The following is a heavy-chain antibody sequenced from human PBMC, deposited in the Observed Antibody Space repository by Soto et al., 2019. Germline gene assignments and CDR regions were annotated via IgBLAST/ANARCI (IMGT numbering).Heavy chain of an antibody. J-gene: IGHJ4*02. Sequence: LRLSCAVSGLTFSDAAIHWVRQASGKGLEWVGRIRSRTSSYATAYAASVQGRFIISRDDSKNTAYLQMNGLKTEDTAVYYCSRDGSDWFFNWGRGTLVTVSS. CDR3: SRDGSDWFFN. V-gene: IGHV3-73*01. D-gene: IGHD3-9*01. CDR2: IRSRTSSYAT. CDR1: GLTFSDAA.